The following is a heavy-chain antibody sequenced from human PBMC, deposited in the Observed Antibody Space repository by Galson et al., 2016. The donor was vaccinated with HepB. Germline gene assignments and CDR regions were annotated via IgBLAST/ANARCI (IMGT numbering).Heavy chain of an antibody. Sequence: SLRLSCAASGFSTSRSRMTWVRQAPVKGVEWGATINEDGSEKNYVDSVKGRFFISRDNAKMSLFLQMNSLGVEDTVLYYCEAYCGAGSCHGIEYWGHGALVAVSS. CDR1: GFSTSRSR. CDR3: EAYCGAGSCHGIEY. CDR2: INEDGSEK. J-gene: IGHJ4*01. D-gene: IGHD2-21*01. V-gene: IGHV3-7*01.